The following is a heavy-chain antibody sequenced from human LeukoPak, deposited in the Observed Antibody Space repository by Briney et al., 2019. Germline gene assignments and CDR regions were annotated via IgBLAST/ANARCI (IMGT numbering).Heavy chain of an antibody. D-gene: IGHD4-17*01. J-gene: IGHJ5*02. CDR3: ARDPNLRYDWFDP. CDR2: INPNSGGT. Sequence: GASVKVSCKASGYTFTGYYMHWVRQAPGQGLEWMGWINPNSGGTNYAQKFQGRATMTRDTSISTAYMELSRLRSDDTAVYYCARDPNLRYDWFDPWGQGTLVTVSS. CDR1: GYTFTGYY. V-gene: IGHV1-2*02.